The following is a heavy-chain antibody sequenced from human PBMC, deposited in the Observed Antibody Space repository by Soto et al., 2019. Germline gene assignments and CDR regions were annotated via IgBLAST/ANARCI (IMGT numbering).Heavy chain of an antibody. J-gene: IGHJ4*01. CDR3: LPGSAGSAY. CDR2: IGIGSSTT. CDR1: GFTCRNYG. D-gene: IGHD3-10*01. V-gene: IGHV3-48*04. Sequence: GGSLRLSCAASGFTCRNYGRNWVRQAPGKGLEWVSYIGIGSSTTYYADSVKGRFTISRDNAKNSLYLQMNTLRGEDTALYYCLPGSAGSAYWGQGTLVTVSS.